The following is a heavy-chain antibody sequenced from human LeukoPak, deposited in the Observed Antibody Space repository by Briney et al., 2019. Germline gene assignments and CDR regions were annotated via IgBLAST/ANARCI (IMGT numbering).Heavy chain of an antibody. CDR3: AKDLSQGPYCTNGICSMIFDY. CDR2: IWYDGSNK. D-gene: IGHD2-8*01. J-gene: IGHJ4*02. CDR1: GFTFSSYG. Sequence: PGGSLRLSCAASGFTFSSYGMHWVRQAPGKGLEWVAVIWYDGSNKYYADSVKGRFTISRDNSKKTLYLQMNSLRIEDTSVYYCAKDLSQGPYCTNGICSMIFDYWGQGTLVTVSS. V-gene: IGHV3-30*02.